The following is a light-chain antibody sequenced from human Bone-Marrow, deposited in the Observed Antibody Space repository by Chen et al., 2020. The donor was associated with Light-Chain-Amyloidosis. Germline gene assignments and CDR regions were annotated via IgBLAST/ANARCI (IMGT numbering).Light chain of an antibody. Sequence: NFMLTQPHSMSESPGKTVIISCTRSSCSIATNYVQWYQQRPGSSPTTVIYEDDQRPSVVPDRFSGSIDRSSNSASLTISGLKTEDEADYYCQSYQGSSQGVFGGGTKLTVL. V-gene: IGLV6-57*01. CDR3: QSYQGSSQGV. J-gene: IGLJ3*02. CDR2: EDD. CDR1: SCSIATNY.